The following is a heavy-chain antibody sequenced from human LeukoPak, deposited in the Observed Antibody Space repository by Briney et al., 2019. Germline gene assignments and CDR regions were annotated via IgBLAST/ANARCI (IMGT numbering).Heavy chain of an antibody. J-gene: IGHJ3*01. D-gene: IGHD5-24*01. Sequence: ASVKVSCKASGFTFTSSAVQWVRQARGQRLEWIGWIVVGSGNTNYAQKFQERVTITRDMSTSTAYMELSSLRCEDTAVYYCAREAHRDAYNPRGFDFWGLGTMVTVSS. CDR1: GFTFTSSA. CDR2: IVVGSGNT. CDR3: AREAHRDAYNPRGFDF. V-gene: IGHV1-58*01.